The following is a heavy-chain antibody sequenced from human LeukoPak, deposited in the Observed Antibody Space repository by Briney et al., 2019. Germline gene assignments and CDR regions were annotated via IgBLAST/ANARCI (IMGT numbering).Heavy chain of an antibody. CDR3: ARGVPYDSWSGPHYSDY. J-gene: IGHJ4*02. Sequence: GGSLRLSCAASGFTFSTYAMSWVRQAPGKGLEWVAHIKQDGSQEYYVDSVKGRFTISRDSAKNSLYLQMSSLRAEDTAVYYCARGVPYDSWSGPHYSDYWGQGTLVTVSS. V-gene: IGHV3-7*01. CDR1: GFTFSTYA. CDR2: IKQDGSQE. D-gene: IGHD3-3*01.